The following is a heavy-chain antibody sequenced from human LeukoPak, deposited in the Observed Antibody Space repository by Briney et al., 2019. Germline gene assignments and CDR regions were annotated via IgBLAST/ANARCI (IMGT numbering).Heavy chain of an antibody. CDR1: GYTFTDYY. J-gene: IGHJ4*02. D-gene: IGHD2-15*01. Sequence: EASVKVSCKASGYTFTDYYIHWVRQAPGQGLEWMGWIIPNSGGTNFAQKFHDRVAMTRDTSISTVYMELSRLTSDDTAVYYCASTLPGISATRILGYWGQGALVTVSS. V-gene: IGHV1-2*02. CDR2: IIPNSGGT. CDR3: ASTLPGISATRILGY.